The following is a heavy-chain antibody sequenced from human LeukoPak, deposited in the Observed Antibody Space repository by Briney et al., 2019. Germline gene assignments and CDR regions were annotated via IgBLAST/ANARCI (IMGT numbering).Heavy chain of an antibody. CDR1: GFTFSDYY. CDR2: ISSGSTI. J-gene: IGHJ6*03. D-gene: IGHD3-3*01. CDR3: ASYYHFWSGYYYMDA. V-gene: IGHV3-11*01. Sequence: GGSLRLSCAASGFTFSDYYMSWIRQAPGKGLEWVSYISSGSTIYYADSVKGRFTISRDNAKNSLYLQMNSLRAEDTAVYYCASYYHFWSGYYYMDAWGKGTTVTVSS.